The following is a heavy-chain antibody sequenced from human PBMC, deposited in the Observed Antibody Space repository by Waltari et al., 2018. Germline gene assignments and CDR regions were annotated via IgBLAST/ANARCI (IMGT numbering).Heavy chain of an antibody. J-gene: IGHJ4*02. Sequence: QVQLQQWGAGLLKPSETLSLTCAVYGGSFSGYYWRWIRQPPGKGLEWIGEINHSGSTNYNPSLKSRVTISVDTSKNQFSLKLSSVTAADTAVYYCARLYYDFWSGYYTDYWGQGTLVTVSS. V-gene: IGHV4-34*01. D-gene: IGHD3-3*01. CDR2: INHSGST. CDR1: GGSFSGYY. CDR3: ARLYYDFWSGYYTDY.